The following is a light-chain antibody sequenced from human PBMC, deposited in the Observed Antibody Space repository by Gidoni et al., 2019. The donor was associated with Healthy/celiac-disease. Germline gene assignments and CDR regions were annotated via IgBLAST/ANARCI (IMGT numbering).Light chain of an antibody. CDR2: AAS. Sequence: AIRMTQSPSSFSASTGDRVTITCRVSQGISSYLAWYQQKPGKAPKLLIYAASTLQSGVPSRFSGSGSGTDFTLTISCLQSEDFATYYCQQYYSYPLLTFGGGTKVEIK. CDR1: QGISSY. V-gene: IGKV1-8*01. J-gene: IGKJ4*01. CDR3: QQYYSYPLLT.